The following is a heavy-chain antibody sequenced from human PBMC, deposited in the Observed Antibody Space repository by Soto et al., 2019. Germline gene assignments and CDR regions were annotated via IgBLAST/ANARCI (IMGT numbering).Heavy chain of an antibody. CDR2: IDGSGGAT. V-gene: IGHV3-23*01. J-gene: IGHJ5*02. CDR1: GFPFGITD. CDR3: AKNSGWFNT. Sequence: LRLSCAASGFPFGITDMSWVRQAPGKGLEWVSTIDGSGGATHYADSVKGRFTISRDNSKNTVFLQMSSLRADDMAVYYCAKNSGWFNTWGQGTLVTVYS. D-gene: IGHD3-10*01.